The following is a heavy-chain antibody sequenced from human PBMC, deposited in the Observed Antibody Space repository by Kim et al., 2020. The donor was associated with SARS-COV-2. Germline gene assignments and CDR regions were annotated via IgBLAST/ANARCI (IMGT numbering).Heavy chain of an antibody. CDR3: ARGEGRGPSPGY. Sequence: GGSLRLSCAASGFTFSSYGMHWVRQAPGKGLEWVAVIWYDGSNKYYADSVKGRFTISRDNSKNTLYLQMNSLRAEDTAVYYCARGEGRGPSPGYWGQGTLVTVSS. D-gene: IGHD3-10*01. CDR1: GFTFSSYG. J-gene: IGHJ4*02. CDR2: IWYDGSNK. V-gene: IGHV3-33*01.